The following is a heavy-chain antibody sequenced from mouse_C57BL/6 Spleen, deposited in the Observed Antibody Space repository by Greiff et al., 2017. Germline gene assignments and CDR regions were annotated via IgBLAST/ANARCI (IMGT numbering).Heavy chain of an antibody. CDR3: ARSGKTAQATIAY. J-gene: IGHJ3*01. D-gene: IGHD3-2*02. V-gene: IGHV1-69*01. CDR2: IDPSDSYT. CDR1: GYTFTSYW. Sequence: VQLQQPGAELVMPGASVKLSCKASGYTFTSYWMHWVKQRPGQGLEWIGEIDPSDSYTNYNQKFKGKSTLTVDKSSSTAYMQLSSLTSEDSAVYYCARSGKTAQATIAYWGQGTLVTVSA.